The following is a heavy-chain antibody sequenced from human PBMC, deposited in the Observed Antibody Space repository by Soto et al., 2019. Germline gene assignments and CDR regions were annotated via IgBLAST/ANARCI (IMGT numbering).Heavy chain of an antibody. J-gene: IGHJ4*02. CDR3: AKDPGGNSGWLYYFDY. CDR2: ISYDGSNK. CDR1: GFTFSSYG. V-gene: IGHV3-30*18. D-gene: IGHD6-19*01. Sequence: PGGSLRLSCAASGFTFSSYGMHWVRQAPGKGLEWVAVISYDGSNKYYADSVKGRFTISRDNSKNTLYLQMNSLRAEDTAVYYCAKDPGGNSGWLYYFDYWGQGTLVTVSS.